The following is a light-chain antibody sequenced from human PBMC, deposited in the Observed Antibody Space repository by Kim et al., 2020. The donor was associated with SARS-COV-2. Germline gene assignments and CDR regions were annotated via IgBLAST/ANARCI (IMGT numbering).Light chain of an antibody. J-gene: IGKJ1*01. CDR1: QSVNTM. Sequence: VSPGERATLSCRASQSVNTMLAWYQQKPGQAPRLLIYGASTRATGISTRFSGGGSGTEFTLTISSLQSEDSAVYYCQKYYDWPLAFGQGTKVDI. V-gene: IGKV3-15*01. CDR2: GAS. CDR3: QKYYDWPLA.